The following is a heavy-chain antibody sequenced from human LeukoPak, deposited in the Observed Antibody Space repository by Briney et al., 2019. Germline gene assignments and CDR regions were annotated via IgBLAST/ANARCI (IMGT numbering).Heavy chain of an antibody. CDR2: ISYDGSNK. V-gene: IGHV3-30*18. D-gene: IGHD1-26*01. CDR3: AKRRDCDGDNGPRIVGFDY. J-gene: IGHJ4*02. CDR1: GLTFSSYG. Sequence: GRSLRLSCAASGLTFSSYGMHWARQAPGKGLVWVAVISYDGSNKYYADSVKGRFTISRDNSKNTLYLQMNSLRAEDTAVYYCAKRRDCDGDNGPRIVGFDYWGQGTLVTVSS.